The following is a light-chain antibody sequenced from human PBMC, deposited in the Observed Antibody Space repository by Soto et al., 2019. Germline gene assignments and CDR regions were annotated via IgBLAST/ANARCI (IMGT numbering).Light chain of an antibody. CDR3: QHYDNFPIT. Sequence: DIQMTQSPSSLPASIGDRVTITCRASQNIDNYLNWYQQKKGKPPKLLIYDASNLETGVPSRFSGSGSGTDFTFTISNLQPEDIETYYCQHYDNFPITFGQGTRLEIK. V-gene: IGKV1-33*01. J-gene: IGKJ5*01. CDR1: QNIDNY. CDR2: DAS.